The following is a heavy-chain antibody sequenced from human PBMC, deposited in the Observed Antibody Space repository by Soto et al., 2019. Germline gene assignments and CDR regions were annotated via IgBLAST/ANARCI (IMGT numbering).Heavy chain of an antibody. J-gene: IGHJ6*02. V-gene: IGHV4-39*07. CDR3: ARAHYGDYGYGMDV. CDR1: GGSISSRRYY. D-gene: IGHD4-17*01. CDR2: VYYSGSA. Sequence: SEPLSLTCTVSGGSISSRRYYWGWIRQPPGKGLEWIGNVYYSGSAYYNPSLKSRVTISVDRSKNQFSLKLSSVTAADTAVYYCARAHYGDYGYGMDVWGQGTTVTVSS.